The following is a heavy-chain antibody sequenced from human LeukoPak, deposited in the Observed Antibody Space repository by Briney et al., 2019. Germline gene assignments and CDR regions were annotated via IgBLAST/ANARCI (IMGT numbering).Heavy chain of an antibody. CDR3: ARHPTKVLYYYYMDV. CDR2: MSYDGSNK. Sequence: PGGSLRLSCAASGFTFSNYAMHWVRRAPGKGLEWVAVMSYDGSNKYYADSVKGRFTISRDNSKNTLYLQMNSLRVEDTAVYYCARHPTKVLYYYYMDVWGKGTTVTVSS. CDR1: GFTFSNYA. D-gene: IGHD5-12*01. J-gene: IGHJ6*03. V-gene: IGHV3-30-3*01.